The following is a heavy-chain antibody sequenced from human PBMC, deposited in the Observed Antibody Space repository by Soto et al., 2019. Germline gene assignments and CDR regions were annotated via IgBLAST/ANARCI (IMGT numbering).Heavy chain of an antibody. CDR2: VNPSGGHT. Sequence: QVQLMQSGAEVKKPGASVKVSCKASGDTFTEYYIHWVRQAPGQGLEWMGTVNPSGGHTTYAQHXLXXXTXSRDTATSTLYMELTSLTSEDTAVYYCARGGHVVVVTAALDYWGQGTLVTVSS. CDR1: GDTFTEYY. J-gene: IGHJ4*02. D-gene: IGHD2-21*02. CDR3: ARGGHVVVVTAALDY. V-gene: IGHV1-46*01.